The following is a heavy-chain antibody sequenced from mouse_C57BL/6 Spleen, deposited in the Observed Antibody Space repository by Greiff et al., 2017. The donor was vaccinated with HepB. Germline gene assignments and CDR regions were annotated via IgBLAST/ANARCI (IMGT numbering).Heavy chain of an antibody. V-gene: IGHV1-15*01. CDR3: TRRTENFDY. CDR1: GYTFTDYE. CDR2: IDPETGGT. J-gene: IGHJ2*01. Sequence: VKLVESGAELVRPGASVTLSCKASGYTFTDYEMHWVKQTPVHGLEWIGAIDPETGGTAYNQKFKGKAILTADKSSSTAYMELRSLTSEDSAVYYCTRRTENFDYWGQGTTLTVSS.